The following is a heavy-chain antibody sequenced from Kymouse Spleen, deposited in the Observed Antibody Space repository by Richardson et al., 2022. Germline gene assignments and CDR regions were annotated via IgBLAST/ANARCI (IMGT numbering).Heavy chain of an antibody. CDR1: GGSVSSGSYY. CDR3: ARGGGSYWDYYYYYYGMDV. D-gene: IGHD1-26*01. CDR2: IYYSGST. J-gene: IGHJ6*02. V-gene: IGHV4-61*01. Sequence: QVQLQESGPGLVKPSETLSLTCTVSGGSVSSGSYYWSWIRQPPGKGLEWIGYIYYSGSTNYNPSLKSRVTISVDTSKNQFSLKLSSVTAADTAVYYCARGGGSYWDYYYYYYGMDVWGQGTTVTVSS.